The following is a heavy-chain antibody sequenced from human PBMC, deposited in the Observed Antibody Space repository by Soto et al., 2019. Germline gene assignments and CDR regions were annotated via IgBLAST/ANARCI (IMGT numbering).Heavy chain of an antibody. J-gene: IGHJ4*02. Sequence: SETLSLTCTVSGDSIDTSSYCWGWIGQPPGKGLEWIGSVCYRGTTYYNPSLKSRLTISVDTSKRQFSLKLSSVTAADTAVFYCARQGEHSSSYFFDSWGQGTLVTVSS. CDR3: ARQGEHSSSYFFDS. CDR2: VCYRGTT. CDR1: GDSIDTSSYC. V-gene: IGHV4-39*01. D-gene: IGHD6-6*01.